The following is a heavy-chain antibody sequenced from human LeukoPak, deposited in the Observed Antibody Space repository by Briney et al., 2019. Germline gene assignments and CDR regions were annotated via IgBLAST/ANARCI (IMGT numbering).Heavy chain of an antibody. V-gene: IGHV1-69*13. J-gene: IGHJ6*02. CDR1: GGTFSSYA. Sequence: ASVKVSCKASGGTFSSYAISWVRQAPGQGLEWMGGIISIFGTANYAQKFQGRVTITADESTSTAYMELSSLRSEDTAVYYCARASPLTGDRYYYGMDVWGQGTTVTVSS. CDR2: IISIFGTA. CDR3: ARASPLTGDRYYYGMDV. D-gene: IGHD7-27*01.